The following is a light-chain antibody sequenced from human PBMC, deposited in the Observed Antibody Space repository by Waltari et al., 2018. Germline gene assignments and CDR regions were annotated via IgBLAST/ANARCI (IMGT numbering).Light chain of an antibody. V-gene: IGKV2-29*02. CDR2: EVS. J-gene: IGKJ4*01. CDR3: MQAIHLPLT. CDR1: QSLLFSDGKTY. Sequence: DIVMTQTPLSLSVIPGQPASISCKSSQSLLFSDGKTYLYWYLQKPGQSPQLLIHEVSSRFSGVPERFSGSGSGTDFTLKISRVEAEDVGVYYCMQAIHLPLTFGGGTKVEIK.